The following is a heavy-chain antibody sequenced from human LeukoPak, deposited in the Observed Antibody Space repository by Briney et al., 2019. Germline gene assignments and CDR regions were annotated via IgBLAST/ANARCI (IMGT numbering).Heavy chain of an antibody. J-gene: IGHJ6*02. V-gene: IGHV3-30-3*01. CDR3: ARYIAEAGSHYFYGMDV. Sequence: PGGSLRLSCAASGYIFSSYAMHWVRQAPGKGLEWASLILFDGSDKYYADSVKGRFTISRDNSKNTLFLQMNSLRPEDTAVYYCARYIAEAGSHYFYGMDVWGQGTTVTVSS. CDR1: GYIFSSYA. D-gene: IGHD6-19*01. CDR2: ILFDGSDK.